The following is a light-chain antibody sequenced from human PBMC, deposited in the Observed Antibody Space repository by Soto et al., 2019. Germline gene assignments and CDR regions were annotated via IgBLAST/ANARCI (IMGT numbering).Light chain of an antibody. V-gene: IGKV3-11*01. J-gene: IGKJ4*01. CDR3: QQRRSGVT. Sequence: EVVLTQSPATLSLSPGERATLSCRASQSVSSYLAWYQQKPGQAPRLLIYDSSNRATGIPARFSGSGSRTDFTLTISSLESEYFAFYYWQQRRSGVTFGGGNKVEI. CDR1: QSVSSY. CDR2: DSS.